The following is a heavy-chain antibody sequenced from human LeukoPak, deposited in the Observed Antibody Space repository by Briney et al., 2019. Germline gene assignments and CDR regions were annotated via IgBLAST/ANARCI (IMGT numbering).Heavy chain of an antibody. CDR1: GFTFSNYY. J-gene: IGHJ2*01. D-gene: IGHD3-9*01. V-gene: IGHV3-11*05. Sequence: GGSLRLSCAASGFTFSNYYMSWVRQAPGKGLEWVSYISSSSLYTNYADSVKGRFTISRDNSKNSLYLQMNSLRAEDTAVYYCAREAYDILTGYRSYWYFDLWGRGTLVTVSS. CDR2: ISSSSLYT. CDR3: AREAYDILTGYRSYWYFDL.